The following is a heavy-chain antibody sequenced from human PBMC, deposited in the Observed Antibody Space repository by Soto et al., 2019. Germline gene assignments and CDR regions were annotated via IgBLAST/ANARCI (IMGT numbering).Heavy chain of an antibody. Sequence: GGSLRLSCAASGFTFSDYYMNWIRQAPGKGLEWVSYISSSGSIMYYADSVKGRFTISRDNAKNSLYLQMNSLRAEDTAVYYCASLKYWGQGTLVTVSS. CDR3: ASLKY. V-gene: IGHV3-11*01. CDR1: GFTFSDYY. J-gene: IGHJ4*02. CDR2: ISSSGSIM.